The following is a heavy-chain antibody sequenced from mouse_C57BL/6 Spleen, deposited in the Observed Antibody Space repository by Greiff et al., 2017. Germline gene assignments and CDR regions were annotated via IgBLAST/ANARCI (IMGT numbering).Heavy chain of an antibody. J-gene: IGHJ4*01. V-gene: IGHV5-9-1*02. Sequence: EVKLMESGEGLVKPGGSLKLSCAASGFTFSSYAMSWVRQTPEKRLEWVAYISSGGDYIYYADTVKGRFTISRDNARNTLYLQMSSLKSEDTAMYYCTRDWPYYYGSSFYAMDYWGQGTSVTVSS. CDR3: TRDWPYYYGSSFYAMDY. CDR2: ISSGGDYI. D-gene: IGHD1-1*01. CDR1: GFTFSSYA.